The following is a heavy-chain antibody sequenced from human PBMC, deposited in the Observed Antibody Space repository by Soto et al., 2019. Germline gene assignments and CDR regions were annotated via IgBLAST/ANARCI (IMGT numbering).Heavy chain of an antibody. D-gene: IGHD6-13*01. CDR1: GFTFSSYA. Sequence: QVQLVESGGGVVQPGRSLRLSCAASGFTFSSYAMHWVRQAPGKGLEWVAVISYDGSNKYNADSVKGRFTISRDNSKKTLYRQMNSLRAEETAVYYRATLPGYAPAGTLNWFDPLGQGTLVTVSS. CDR2: ISYDGSNK. CDR3: ATLPGYAPAGTLNWFDP. J-gene: IGHJ5*02. V-gene: IGHV3-30-3*01.